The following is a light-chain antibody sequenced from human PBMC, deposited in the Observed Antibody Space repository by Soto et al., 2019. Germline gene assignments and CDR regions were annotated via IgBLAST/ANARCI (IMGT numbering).Light chain of an antibody. CDR1: QSVGYK. CDR2: DTS. CDR3: QHYNNWPPIYT. V-gene: IGKV3-15*01. Sequence: EILMTQSPATLSVSPGERATLSCRASQSVGYKLAWYQQKPGQAPRLLMYDTSTRATGVPDRFTGSGSGTEFTLTISSLQSEDFAVYYCQHYNNWPPIYTFGQGTKLEIK. J-gene: IGKJ2*01.